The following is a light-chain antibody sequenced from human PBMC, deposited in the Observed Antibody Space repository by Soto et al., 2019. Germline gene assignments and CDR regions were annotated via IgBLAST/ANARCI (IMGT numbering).Light chain of an antibody. Sequence: EIVLTQSPGTLSLSPGERATLSCRASQSVSSSYLAWYQQKPGQAPRLLIYGASSRATGIPDRFSGSGSGTDFTLTISRLAPEDFAVYYCQQYGSSPLGFGGGTKVEIK. J-gene: IGKJ4*01. V-gene: IGKV3-20*01. CDR1: QSVSSSY. CDR3: QQYGSSPLG. CDR2: GAS.